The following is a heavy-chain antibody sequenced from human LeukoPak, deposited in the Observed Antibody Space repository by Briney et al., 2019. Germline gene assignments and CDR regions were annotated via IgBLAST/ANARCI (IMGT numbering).Heavy chain of an antibody. D-gene: IGHD5-18*01. V-gene: IGHV3-49*03. Sequence: QTQTLSCPPSTYPSAHPSTNWLRQPPLKGPEWVSFYLSKNYRRTHENAASVRGRFTISRDDSKSIAYLQMNSLETEDTAVYYCARGPIDLWLYYGMDVWGQGTTVTVSS. J-gene: IGHJ6*02. CDR1: TYPSAHPS. CDR3: ARGPIDLWLYYGMDV. CDR2: YLSKNYRRTH.